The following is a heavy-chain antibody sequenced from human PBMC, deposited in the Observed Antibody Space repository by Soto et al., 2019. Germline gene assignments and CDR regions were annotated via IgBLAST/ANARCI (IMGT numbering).Heavy chain of an antibody. CDR3: ARDYYGHYILDY. D-gene: IGHD4-17*01. Sequence: QVQLVESGGGLVKPGGSLRLSCVVSGFSFSDYYMSWIRQAPGKGLEWISYISNTGSTKYYADSVKGRFTISRDNAKNSLYLQMNSLRGEDTAVYYCARDYYGHYILDYWGEGTLVTVSS. CDR1: GFSFSDYY. V-gene: IGHV3-11*01. J-gene: IGHJ4*02. CDR2: ISNTGSTK.